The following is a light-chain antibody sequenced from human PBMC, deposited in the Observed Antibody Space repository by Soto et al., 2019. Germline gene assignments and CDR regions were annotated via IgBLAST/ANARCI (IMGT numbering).Light chain of an antibody. CDR3: QSYDSSLSVLV. CDR2: GNN. CDR1: SSNIGAGYD. V-gene: IGLV1-40*01. Sequence: QSVLTQPPSVSGAPGQRVTISCTGSSSNIGAGYDVHWYQQLPGTAPKLLICGNNYRPSGVPDRFSGSKSGTSASLAITGLQAEDEADYYCQSYDSSLSVLVFGGGTKLTVL. J-gene: IGLJ2*01.